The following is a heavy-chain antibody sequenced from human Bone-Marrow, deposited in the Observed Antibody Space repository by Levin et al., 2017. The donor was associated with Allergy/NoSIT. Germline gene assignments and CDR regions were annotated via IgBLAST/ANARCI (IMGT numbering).Heavy chain of an antibody. V-gene: IGHV1-8*01. J-gene: IGHJ4*02. CDR2: MNPNSGNT. CDR1: GYTFTSYD. D-gene: IGHD3-10*01. CDR3: ARDGEGGSGNFDY. Sequence: AASVKVSCKASGYTFTSYDINWVRQAPGQGPEWLGWMNPNSGNTGYAQKFQGRVTLTRSTSITTAYMELSSLRFEDTAVYYCARDGEGGSGNFDYWGQGTLVTVSS.